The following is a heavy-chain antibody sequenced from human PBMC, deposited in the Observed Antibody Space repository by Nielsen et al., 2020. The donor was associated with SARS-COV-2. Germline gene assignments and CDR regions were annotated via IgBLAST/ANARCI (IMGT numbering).Heavy chain of an antibody. CDR2: INHSGST. D-gene: IGHD2-15*01. CDR3: ARGYCSGGSCRHDY. J-gene: IGHJ4*02. CDR1: GGSFSGYY. Sequence: SETLSLTCTVSGGSFSGYYWSWIRQPPGKGLEWIGEINHSGSTNYNPSLKSRVTISVDTSKNQFSLKLSSVTAADTAVYYCARGYCSGGSCRHDYWGQGTLVTVSS. V-gene: IGHV4-34*01.